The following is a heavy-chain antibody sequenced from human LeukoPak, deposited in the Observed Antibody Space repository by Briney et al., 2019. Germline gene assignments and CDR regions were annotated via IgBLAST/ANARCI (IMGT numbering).Heavy chain of an antibody. V-gene: IGHV3-66*01. CDR2: LYSGGST. D-gene: IGHD2-15*01. CDR1: GFTFSSNY. CDR3: AKASRYCSGGSCHQNWFDP. Sequence: GGSLRLSCAASGFTFSSNYMSWVRQAPGKGLEWVSVLYSGGSTKYADSVKCRFTISRDNSKNTLYLQMNSLRAEDTAVYYCAKASRYCSGGSCHQNWFDPWGQGTLVTVSS. J-gene: IGHJ5*02.